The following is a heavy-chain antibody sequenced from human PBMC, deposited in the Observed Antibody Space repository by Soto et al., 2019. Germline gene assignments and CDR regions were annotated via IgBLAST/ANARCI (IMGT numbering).Heavy chain of an antibody. CDR1: GYTFTVYY. J-gene: IGHJ4*02. V-gene: IGHV1-2*02. Sequence: GASVNVSCKASGYTFTVYYMQWVRQAPGQGLEWMGWINPNSGGTNYAQKFQGRVTMTRDTSISTAYMELSRLRSDDTAVYYCARARGVAARNGFDYWGQGTLVTVSS. CDR2: INPNSGGT. D-gene: IGHD6-6*01. CDR3: ARARGVAARNGFDY.